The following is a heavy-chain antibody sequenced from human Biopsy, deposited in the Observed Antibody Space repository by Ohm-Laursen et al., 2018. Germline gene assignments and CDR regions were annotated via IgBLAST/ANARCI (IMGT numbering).Heavy chain of an antibody. J-gene: IGHJ6*02. CDR3: ARDSSRRAREGGMDV. D-gene: IGHD6-6*01. V-gene: IGHV3-7*01. Sequence: SLRLSCAASGFTFSSYWMTWVRQAPGKGLEWVANIHQDESEKYYVDSVEGRFTISRDNAKNSLYLEMNSLRVEDTAVYYCARDSSRRAREGGMDVWGQGTTVTVSS. CDR2: IHQDESEK. CDR1: GFTFSSYW.